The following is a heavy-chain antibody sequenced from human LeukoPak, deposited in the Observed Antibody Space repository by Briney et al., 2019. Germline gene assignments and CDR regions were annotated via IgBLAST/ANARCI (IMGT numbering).Heavy chain of an antibody. CDR3: ARRLIVRGVH. Sequence: ASVKVSCKASGYTFTGYYMHWVRQAPGQGLEWMGWMNPNSGNTGYAQKFQGRVTMTRNTSISTAYMELSSLSSEDTAVYYCARRLIVRGVHWGQGTLVTVSS. CDR2: MNPNSGNT. CDR1: GYTFTGYY. V-gene: IGHV1-8*02. J-gene: IGHJ4*02. D-gene: IGHD3-10*02.